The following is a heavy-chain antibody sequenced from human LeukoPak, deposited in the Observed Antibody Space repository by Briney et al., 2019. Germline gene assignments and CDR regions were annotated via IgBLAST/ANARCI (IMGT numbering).Heavy chain of an antibody. J-gene: IGHJ4*02. CDR3: ARGGCSSTSCSRGVFDY. CDR2: INPSGGST. V-gene: IGHV1-46*01. D-gene: IGHD2-2*01. CDR1: GYTFTSYY. Sequence: ASVKVSCKASGYTFTSYYMHWVRQAPGQGLEWMGIINPSGGSTSYAQKFQGRVTMTRDMSTSTVYMELSSLRSEDTAVYYCARGGCSSTSCSRGVFDYWGQGTLVTVSS.